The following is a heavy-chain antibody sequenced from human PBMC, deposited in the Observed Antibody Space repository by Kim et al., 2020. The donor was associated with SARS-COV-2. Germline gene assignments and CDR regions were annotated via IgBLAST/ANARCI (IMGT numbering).Heavy chain of an antibody. J-gene: IGHJ4*02. D-gene: IGHD2-15*01. Sequence: GGSLRLSCVGSGFTFTNYGMNWVRQAPGKGLEWVSYISASGSSTYYADSVTGRFTLSRDNAKNSLYLQLNSLRAEDTAVYYCARDHTDGNITPRFFDHWGQGILVTVSS. CDR1: GFTFTNYG. CDR3: ARDHTDGNITPRFFDH. CDR2: ISASGSST. V-gene: IGHV3-48*04.